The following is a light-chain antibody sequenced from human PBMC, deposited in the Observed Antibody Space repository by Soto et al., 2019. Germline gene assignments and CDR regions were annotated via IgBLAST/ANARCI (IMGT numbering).Light chain of an antibody. CDR1: SSDVGGYNY. J-gene: IGLJ1*01. CDR3: TSYTTSSTYV. V-gene: IGLV2-14*01. Sequence: QSVLSQPASVSGSPGHSIAISCTGTSSDVGGYNYVSWYQQHPGKAPKLMLYDVAIRPSGVSDRFSGSKSGNTASLTISGLQAEDEADYYCTSYTTSSTYVFGTGTKVIVL. CDR2: DVA.